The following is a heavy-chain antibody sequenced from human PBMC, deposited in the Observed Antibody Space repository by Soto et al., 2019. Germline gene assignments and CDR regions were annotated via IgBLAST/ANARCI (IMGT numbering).Heavy chain of an antibody. V-gene: IGHV3-23*01. D-gene: IGHD6-13*01. CDR1: GFSFSSYG. Sequence: EVQLLESGGGLVQPGGSLRLSCAASGFSFSSYGMSWVRQAPGKGLEWVSGISDNAGNTYYADSVRGRFTISRDNSKNTLYLQMNSLRAEDSALYFCAKPGYSICWYRNFDYWGQGTLVIVSS. CDR2: ISDNAGNT. J-gene: IGHJ4*02. CDR3: AKPGYSICWYRNFDY.